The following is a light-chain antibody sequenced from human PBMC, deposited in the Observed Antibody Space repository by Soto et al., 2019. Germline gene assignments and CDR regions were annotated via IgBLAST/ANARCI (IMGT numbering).Light chain of an antibody. V-gene: IGLV1-51*02. J-gene: IGLJ3*02. CDR2: ETD. CDR3: GTWERSLSAGV. Sequence: QSVLTQPPSVSAAPGQKVTISCSGSSSNIGNNYVSWYRQLPGTAPKLLIYETDKRPSGIPDRFSGSKSGTSATLDITGLQTGDEADYYCGTWERSLSAGVFGGGTKVTVL. CDR1: SSNIGNNY.